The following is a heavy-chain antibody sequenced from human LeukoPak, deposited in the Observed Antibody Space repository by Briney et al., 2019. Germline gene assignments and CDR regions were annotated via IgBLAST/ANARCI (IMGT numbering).Heavy chain of an antibody. J-gene: IGHJ4*02. CDR3: ARDGAYGLIPFDY. CDR2: IIPIFGTA. Sequence: SVKVSCKXSGGTFSSYAISWVRQAPGQGLEWMGGIIPIFGTANYSQKFQDRVTITADESTSTAHMELSSLRSEDTAVYYCARDGAYGLIPFDYWGQGTLVTVSS. D-gene: IGHD3-10*01. CDR1: GGTFSSYA. V-gene: IGHV1-69*01.